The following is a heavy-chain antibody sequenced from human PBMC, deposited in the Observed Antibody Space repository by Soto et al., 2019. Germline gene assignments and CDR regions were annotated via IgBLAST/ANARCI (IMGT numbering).Heavy chain of an antibody. J-gene: IGHJ6*02. CDR3: AQETGGYYHYGMDV. D-gene: IGHD3-16*01. V-gene: IGHV2-5*02. CDR2: IHWDDDK. Sequence: QITLKESGPTLVKPTQTHTLTCTFSGFSLGTGGVGVGWIRQPPGKALEWLALIHWDDDKGYSPSLKSRLTITKDTSKKQVVLTMTNMDPVDTATYYCAQETGGYYHYGMDVWGQGTTVTVSS. CDR1: GFSLGTGGVG.